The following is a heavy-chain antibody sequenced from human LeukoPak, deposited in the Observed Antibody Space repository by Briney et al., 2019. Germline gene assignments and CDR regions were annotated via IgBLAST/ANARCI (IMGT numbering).Heavy chain of an antibody. CDR1: GFTISSYA. J-gene: IGHJ4*02. V-gene: IGHV3-23*01. CDR2: ISGSGGGT. CDR3: AKDADTGGRTTFDY. D-gene: IGHD2-8*02. Sequence: GGSLRLSCAASGFTISSYAMSWVRQAPGKGLEWVSTISGSGGGTYYADSVKGRFTISRDNSKNTLYLQMNSLRAEDTAVYYCAKDADTGGRTTFDYWGQGTLVTVSS.